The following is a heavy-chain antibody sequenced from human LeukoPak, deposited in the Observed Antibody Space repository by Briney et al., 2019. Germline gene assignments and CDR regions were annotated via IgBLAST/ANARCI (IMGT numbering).Heavy chain of an antibody. CDR1: GDSITNYY. CDR3: AGRNYNYYGLDV. V-gene: IGHV4-59*01. Sequence: SETLSLTCTISGDSITNYYWNWIRQPPGKALEWIGYIYYSGRTNYNPSLKSRVTMSVDTSKNQFSLNLNSVTAADTAVYYCAGRNYNYYGLDVWGQGTTVTVSS. J-gene: IGHJ6*02. CDR2: IYYSGRT.